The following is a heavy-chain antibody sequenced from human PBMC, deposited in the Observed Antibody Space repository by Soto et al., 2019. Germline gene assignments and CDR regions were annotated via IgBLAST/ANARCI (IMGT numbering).Heavy chain of an antibody. CDR3: ARTRRGTIWICDYGMDV. J-gene: IGHJ6*02. CDR2: IIPIFGTA. V-gene: IGHV1-69*13. D-gene: IGHD2-2*03. Sequence: SVKVSCKASGGTFSSYAISWVRQAPGQGLEWMGGIIPIFGTANYAQKFQGRVTITADESTSTAYMELSSLRSEDTAVYYCARTRRGTIWICDYGMDVWGQGTTVTVSS. CDR1: GGTFSSYA.